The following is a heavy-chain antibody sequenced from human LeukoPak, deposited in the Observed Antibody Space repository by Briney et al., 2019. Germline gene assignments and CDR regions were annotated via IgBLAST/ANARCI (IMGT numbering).Heavy chain of an antibody. CDR2: IYYTGNT. V-gene: IGHV4-39*07. J-gene: IGHJ4*02. D-gene: IGHD6-13*01. Sequence: SETLSLTCTVSGGSISSSSYYWGWIRQPPGKGLEWIGNIYYTGNTYYNPSLKSRATFSVDTSNNQFSLKLTSATAADTAVYYCARVGQQLDYWGQGTLVTVSS. CDR1: GGSISSSSYY. CDR3: ARVGQQLDY.